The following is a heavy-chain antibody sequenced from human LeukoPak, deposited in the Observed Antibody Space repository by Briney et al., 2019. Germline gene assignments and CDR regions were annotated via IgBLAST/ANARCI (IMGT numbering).Heavy chain of an antibody. CDR1: GFTFSDYY. J-gene: IGHJ6*02. CDR2: MSSSGRTI. CDR3: ARDPPALGYYYYGMDV. Sequence: GGSLRLSCAASGFTFSDYYMSWIRQAPGKGLEFVSYMSSSGRTIYYAYSVKGRFTISRDNAKNSLYLQMNSLRVEDTAVYYCARDPPALGYYYYGMDVWGQGTTVTVS. D-gene: IGHD3-16*01. V-gene: IGHV3-11*01.